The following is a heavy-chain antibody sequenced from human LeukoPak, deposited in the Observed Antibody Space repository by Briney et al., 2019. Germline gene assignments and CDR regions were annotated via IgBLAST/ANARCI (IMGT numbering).Heavy chain of an antibody. V-gene: IGHV4-59*08. CDR3: ARGKRPAALFDY. Sequence: PSETLSLTCTVSGGSISSYYWSWIRQPPGKGLEWIGYIYYSGSTNYNPSLKSRVTISVDTSKNQFSLKLSSVTAADTAVYYCARGKRPAALFDYWGQGTLVTVSS. CDR1: GGSISSYY. D-gene: IGHD2-2*01. J-gene: IGHJ4*02. CDR2: IYYSGST.